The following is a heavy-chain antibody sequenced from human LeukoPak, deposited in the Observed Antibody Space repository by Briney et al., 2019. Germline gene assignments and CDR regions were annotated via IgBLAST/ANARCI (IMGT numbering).Heavy chain of an antibody. Sequence: SETLSLTCTVSGGSISSSSYYWGWIRQPPGKGLEWIGSIYYSGSTYYNPSLKSRVTISVDTSKNQFSLKLSSVTAADTAVYYCATQNLRGTMVRGVIITSSYYYYYMDVWGKGTTVTVSS. CDR2: IYYSGST. J-gene: IGHJ6*03. CDR3: ATQNLRGTMVRGVIITSSYYYYYMDV. CDR1: GGSISSSSYY. V-gene: IGHV4-39*01. D-gene: IGHD3-10*01.